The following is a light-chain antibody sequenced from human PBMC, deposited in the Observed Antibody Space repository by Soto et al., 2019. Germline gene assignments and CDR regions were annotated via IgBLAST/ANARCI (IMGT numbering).Light chain of an antibody. CDR3: SSYKSSSTRL. CDR1: SSDIGAYNY. CDR2: EVS. V-gene: IGLV2-14*01. Sequence: QSALTQPASVSGSPGQSITISCTGTSSDIGAYNYVSWYQQHPDKAPKLIIYEVSNRPSGISNRFSGSKSGNTASLTISGLQAEDEADYYCSSYKSSSTRLFGGGTKVTVL. J-gene: IGLJ3*02.